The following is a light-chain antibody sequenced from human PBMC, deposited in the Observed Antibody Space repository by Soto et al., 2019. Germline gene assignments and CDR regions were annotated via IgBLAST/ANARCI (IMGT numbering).Light chain of an antibody. Sequence: QSAVTQPASMSGSPGQSITISCTGTSSDIGGYNYVSWYQHYPGKAPKVMIYDVSNRPSGVSNRFSGSKSGNTASLTISGLQAEDEADYYCSSYTSTTSVVFGGGTKLTVL. CDR2: DVS. CDR3: SSYTSTTSVV. V-gene: IGLV2-14*03. J-gene: IGLJ2*01. CDR1: SSDIGGYNY.